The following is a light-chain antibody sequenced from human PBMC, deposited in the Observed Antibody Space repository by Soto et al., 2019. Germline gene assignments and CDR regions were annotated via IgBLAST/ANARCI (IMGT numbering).Light chain of an antibody. Sequence: QSALTQPASVSASPGEPITISCTGTSSDVGSYSLVSWYQQHPGKAPKLIIYEDDERPSGVSNRFSGSKSGNSASLTISGLQAEDEADYYCSSYAGRSTFVVFGGGTKLTVL. CDR2: EDD. J-gene: IGLJ2*01. CDR1: SSDVGSYSL. V-gene: IGLV2-23*01. CDR3: SSYAGRSTFVV.